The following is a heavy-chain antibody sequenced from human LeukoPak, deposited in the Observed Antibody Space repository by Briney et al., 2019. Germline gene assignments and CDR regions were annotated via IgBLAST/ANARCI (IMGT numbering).Heavy chain of an antibody. Sequence: PGGSLRLSCAASGFTFSSYEMNWVRQAPGKGLEWVSCISSSGSTIYYADSVKGRFTISRDNPKNSLYLQMNSLRAEHTAVYYCAELGITTIGGVWGKGTTVTISS. D-gene: IGHD3-10*02. CDR2: ISSSGSTI. J-gene: IGHJ6*04. CDR1: GFTFSSYE. V-gene: IGHV3-48*03. CDR3: AELGITTIGGV.